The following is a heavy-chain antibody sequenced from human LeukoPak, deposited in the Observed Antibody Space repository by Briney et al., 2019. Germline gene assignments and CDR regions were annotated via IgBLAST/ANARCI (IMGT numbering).Heavy chain of an antibody. CDR3: ASPFAHGEYDALEI. D-gene: IGHD3-10*01. V-gene: IGHV4-39*07. CDR2: IYYSGST. J-gene: IGHJ3*02. CDR1: GGSISSSSYY. Sequence: SETLSLTCTVSGGSISSSSYYWGWIRQPPGKGLEWIGSIYYSGSTYYNPSLKSRVTISVDTSKNQFSLKLSSVTAADTAVYYCASPFAHGEYDALEIWGQGTLVSVSS.